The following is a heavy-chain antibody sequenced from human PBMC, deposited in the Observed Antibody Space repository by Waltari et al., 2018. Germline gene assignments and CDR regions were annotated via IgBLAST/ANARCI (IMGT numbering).Heavy chain of an antibody. D-gene: IGHD3-10*01. CDR1: GGTFSSYA. CDR2: IIPIFGTA. J-gene: IGHJ6*03. Sequence: QVQLVQSGAEVKKPGSSVKVSCKASGGTFSSYAISWVRQAPGQGLEWMGGIIPIFGTANYAQKCQGRVTITTDESTSTAYMELSSLRSEDTAVYYCARSMVRGVIRYYYYYMDVWGKGTTVTVSS. V-gene: IGHV1-69*05. CDR3: ARSMVRGVIRYYYYYMDV.